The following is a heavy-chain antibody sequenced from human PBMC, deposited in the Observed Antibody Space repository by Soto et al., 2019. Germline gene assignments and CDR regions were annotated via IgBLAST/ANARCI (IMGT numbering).Heavy chain of an antibody. CDR3: ARIHRDYGSVKIDY. D-gene: IGHD3-10*01. CDR1: GFSLSNARMG. J-gene: IGHJ4*02. CDR2: IFSNDEK. V-gene: IGHV2-26*01. Sequence: QVTLKESGPVLVKPTETLTLTCTVSGFSLSNARMGVSWMRQPPGKALEWLAHIFSNDEKSYSTSLKSRLTISKDPSKSQVVLTMTNMDPVDTATYYCARIHRDYGSVKIDYWGQGTLVTVSS.